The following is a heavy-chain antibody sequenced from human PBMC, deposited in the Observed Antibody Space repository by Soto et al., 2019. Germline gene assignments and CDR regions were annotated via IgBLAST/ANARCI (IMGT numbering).Heavy chain of an antibody. J-gene: IGHJ4*02. D-gene: IGHD3-3*01. Sequence: PGGSLRLSCAASGFTFSSYSMNWVRQAPGKGLEWVSSISSSSYIYSADSVKGRFTISRDNAKNSLYLQMNSLRAEDTAVYYCTTAFRFLEWLLGLIDYWGQGTLVTVSS. CDR1: GFTFSSYS. CDR3: TTAFRFLEWLLGLIDY. CDR2: ISSSSYI. V-gene: IGHV3-21*01.